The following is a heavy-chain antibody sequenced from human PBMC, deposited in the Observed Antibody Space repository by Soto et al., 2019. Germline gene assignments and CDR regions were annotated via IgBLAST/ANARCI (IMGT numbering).Heavy chain of an antibody. CDR3: AREFYDYIWGSYTHILDY. V-gene: IGHV6-1*01. Sequence: SQTLSLTCAISGGSVSSNSAAWNWIRQSPSRGLEWLGRTYYRSKWYNDYAVSVKSRITINPDTSKNQFSLQLNSVTPEDTAVYYCAREFYDYIWGSYTHILDYWGQGTLVTVSS. J-gene: IGHJ4*02. CDR2: TYYRSKWYN. CDR1: GGSVSSNSAA. D-gene: IGHD3-16*01.